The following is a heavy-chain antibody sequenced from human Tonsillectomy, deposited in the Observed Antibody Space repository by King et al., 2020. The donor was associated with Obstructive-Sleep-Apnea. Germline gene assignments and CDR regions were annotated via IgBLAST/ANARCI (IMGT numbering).Heavy chain of an antibody. CDR1: GFSFGDHA. D-gene: IGHD5-24*01. CDR2: IRSQANGGTP. V-gene: IGHV3-49*03. J-gene: IGHJ4*02. Sequence: VQLVESGGGLVQPGRSLRLSCTASGFSFGDHAMSWFRQAPGKELEWVGFIRSQANGGTPEYAASVKGRFTVSRDDSKSIAYLQMNTLKTEDTAVYYCTLLWVEKATTPIDCWGQGTLVTVSS. CDR3: TLLWVEKATTPIDC.